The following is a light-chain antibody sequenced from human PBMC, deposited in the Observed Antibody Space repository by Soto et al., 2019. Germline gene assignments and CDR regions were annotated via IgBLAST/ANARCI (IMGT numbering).Light chain of an antibody. CDR1: QGMSTY. J-gene: IGKJ4*01. CDR2: SAS. CDR3: QQLNGYQLA. V-gene: IGKV1-9*01. Sequence: DIQLTQSPSFLSASVGDTVTITCRASQGMSTYLAWYQQKPGKVPKLLIRSASTLQSGVPPRFGGGGSGTEFTLTISTLRPDDSGIYYCQQLNGYQLAFGGGTNVEIK.